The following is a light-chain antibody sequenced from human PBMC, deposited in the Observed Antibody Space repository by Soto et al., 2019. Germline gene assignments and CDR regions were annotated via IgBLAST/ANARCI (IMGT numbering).Light chain of an antibody. J-gene: IGLJ1*01. CDR2: EVT. CDR1: SADIGDFDL. V-gene: IGLV2-23*02. Sequence: QYVLTQPASVSGSPGQSVTITCSGSSADIGDFDLVSWYQQYPGKSPKFIIFEVTKRPSGVSHRFSAYKSGNTAYLTISGLQAEDEADYYCCSYAGSFRYVFGTGTKLTVL. CDR3: CSYAGSFRYV.